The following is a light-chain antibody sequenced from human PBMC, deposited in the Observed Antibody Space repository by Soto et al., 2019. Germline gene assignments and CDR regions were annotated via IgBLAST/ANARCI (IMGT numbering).Light chain of an antibody. CDR1: YTDVGGYNR. CDR2: EVD. V-gene: IGLV2-14*01. J-gene: IGLJ3*02. CDR3: VSYIESSLTHWV. Sequence: QSALTQPASVSGSPGQSITISCTGTYTDVGGYNRVSWYQHHAGKGPKMLIFEVDNRPSGISDRFSCSKSGDTASLTISDLQAEDEADYYCVSYIESSLTHWVFGGGTKLTVL.